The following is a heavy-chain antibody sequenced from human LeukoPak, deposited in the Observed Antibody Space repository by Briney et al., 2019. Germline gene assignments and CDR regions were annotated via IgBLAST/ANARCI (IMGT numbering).Heavy chain of an antibody. CDR2: ISYDGSNK. CDR3: AKDLLAYAFDI. CDR1: GFTFSSYA. V-gene: IGHV3-30-3*01. Sequence: PGGSLRLSCAASGFTFSSYAMHWVRQAPGKGLEWVAVISYDGSNKYYADSVKGRFTISRDNSKNTLYLQMNSLRAEDTAVYYCAKDLLAYAFDIWGQGTMVTVSS. D-gene: IGHD2-15*01. J-gene: IGHJ3*02.